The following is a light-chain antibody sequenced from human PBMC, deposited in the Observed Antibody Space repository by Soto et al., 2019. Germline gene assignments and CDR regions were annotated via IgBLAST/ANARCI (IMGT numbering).Light chain of an antibody. CDR3: ETWVSNTYV. Sequence: QPVLTQSSSASTSLGSSVKVTCTLSSGHSSYIIAWHQQQTGKAPRYLMKLEGSGSYKKGSGVPDRFSGSSSGADRYLTISNLQFEDEADYYCETWVSNTYVFGTGTKLTVL. V-gene: IGLV4-60*02. J-gene: IGLJ1*01. CDR1: SGHSSYI. CDR2: LEGSGSY.